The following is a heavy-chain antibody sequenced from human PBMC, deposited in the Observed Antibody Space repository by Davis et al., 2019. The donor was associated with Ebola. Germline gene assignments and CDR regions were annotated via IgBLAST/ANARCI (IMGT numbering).Heavy chain of an antibody. CDR2: INYSGST. CDR1: GGSFSGSH. J-gene: IGHJ2*01. V-gene: IGHV4-34*10. Sequence: SETLSLTCAVYGGSFSGSHWSWIRQPPGKGLEWIGEINYSGSTNYNPSLKSRVTLSIDKSKNHVFLSLKSVTAADTAVYYCARSPGRSLVVTALSRNFDLWGRGTLVTVSS. CDR3: ARSPGRSLVVTALSRNFDL. D-gene: IGHD2-21*02.